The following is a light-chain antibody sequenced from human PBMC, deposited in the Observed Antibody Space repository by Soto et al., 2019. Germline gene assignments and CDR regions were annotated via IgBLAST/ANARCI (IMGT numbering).Light chain of an antibody. V-gene: IGLV2-14*01. CDR1: SSDVGAYNY. CDR3: CSFTSITTYV. J-gene: IGLJ1*01. Sequence: LTQPASVSGSLGQSITIAFTGTSSDVGAYNYVSWYQQQPGKAPKLMISEVSNRPSGVSNRFSGSKSGNTASLIISGLQAEDEADYYCCSFTSITTYVFGTGTKVTVL. CDR2: EVS.